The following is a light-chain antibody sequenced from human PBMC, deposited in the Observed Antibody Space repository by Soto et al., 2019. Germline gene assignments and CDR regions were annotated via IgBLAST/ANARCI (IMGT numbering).Light chain of an antibody. J-gene: IGKJ5*01. CDR3: QQFYSLPLP. CDR2: WAS. Sequence: DFVLTQFPDSLAVSLGERATINCKSSQSVFYNSNKKNYLAWYQQKPGQPPKLLISWASNRESGVPDRFSGGGSGTDFTLTINRLQAEDVAVYFCQQFYSLPLPFGQGTRLDIK. CDR1: QSVFYNSNKKNY. V-gene: IGKV4-1*01.